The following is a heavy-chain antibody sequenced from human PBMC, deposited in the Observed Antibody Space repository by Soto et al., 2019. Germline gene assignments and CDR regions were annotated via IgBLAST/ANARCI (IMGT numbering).Heavy chain of an antibody. D-gene: IGHD2-2*01. CDR1: GGSISSGGYY. J-gene: IGHJ5*02. V-gene: IGHV4-31*03. CDR3: ARRGYCSSTSCYGAWYWFDP. Sequence: SETLSLTCTVSGGSISSGGYYWSWIRQHPGKGLEWIGYIYYSGSTYYNPSLKSRVTISVDTSKNQFSLKLSSVTAADTAVYYCARRGYCSSTSCYGAWYWFDPWGQGTLVTVSS. CDR2: IYYSGST.